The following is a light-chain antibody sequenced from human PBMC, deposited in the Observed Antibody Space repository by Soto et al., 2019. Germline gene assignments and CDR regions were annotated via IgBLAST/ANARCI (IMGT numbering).Light chain of an antibody. Sequence: QSVLTQTPSVSGAPGQKITMSCTGSSSNIGAGYDVHWYQQLPGAAPRLLIYADNNRPSGVPDRFSASNSGTSASLAITGLQGEDEAVYYCQSYDTRLSGVIFGAGTKLPVL. CDR2: ADN. CDR1: SSNIGAGYD. V-gene: IGLV1-40*01. J-gene: IGLJ2*01. CDR3: QSYDTRLSGVI.